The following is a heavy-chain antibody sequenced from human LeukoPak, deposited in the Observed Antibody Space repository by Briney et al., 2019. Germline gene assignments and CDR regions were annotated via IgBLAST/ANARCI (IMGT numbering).Heavy chain of an antibody. V-gene: IGHV3-30*02. D-gene: IGHD3-10*01. J-gene: IGHJ4*02. CDR2: IRYGGSNK. Sequence: GGSLRLSCAASGFTFSSYGMHWVRQAPGKGLEWVAFIRYGGSNKYYADSVKGRFTISRDNSKNTLYLQMNSLRAEDTAVYYCAKDPTLLWFGELCYFDYWGQGTLVTVSS. CDR3: AKDPTLLWFGELCYFDY. CDR1: GFTFSSYG.